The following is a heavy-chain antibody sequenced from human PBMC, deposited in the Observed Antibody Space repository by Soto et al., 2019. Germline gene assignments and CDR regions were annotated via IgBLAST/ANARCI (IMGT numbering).Heavy chain of an antibody. J-gene: IGHJ6*02. CDR1: GYSFTSYG. V-gene: IGHV1-8*02. D-gene: IGHD3-10*01. CDR2: INPNSGNT. Sequence: ASVKVFCKASGYSFTSYGIAWVRQAPGQRLEWMGWINPNSGNTDYAQKFQGRVTMTRNTSTTTAYMELSSLRSEDTAVYYCARGRAGGSGSYVSFWYYYYGMDVWGQGTTVTVSS. CDR3: ARGRAGGSGSYVSFWYYYYGMDV.